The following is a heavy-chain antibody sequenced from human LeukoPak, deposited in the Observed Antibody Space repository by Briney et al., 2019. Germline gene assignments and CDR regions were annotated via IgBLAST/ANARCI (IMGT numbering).Heavy chain of an antibody. CDR1: GFTFSTYG. Sequence: GGSLRLSCAASGFTFSTYGMHWVRQAPGKGLEWVAFIRFDASNKYYTDSVKGRFTISRDNSKNTLYLQMNSLRAEDTAVYYCAKDSSVYYYDSRNFDYWGQGTLVTVSS. CDR2: IRFDASNK. V-gene: IGHV3-30*02. CDR3: AKDSSVYYYDSRNFDY. J-gene: IGHJ4*02. D-gene: IGHD3-22*01.